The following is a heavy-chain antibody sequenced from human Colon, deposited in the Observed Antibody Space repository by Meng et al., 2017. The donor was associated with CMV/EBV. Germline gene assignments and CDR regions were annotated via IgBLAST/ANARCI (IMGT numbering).Heavy chain of an antibody. J-gene: IGHJ4*02. V-gene: IGHV4-39*01. D-gene: IGHD2-2*02. CDR3: ARHDCSSTSCYNLARGLFDY. CDR2: LSYSGST. CDR1: GGSVRTSTYY. Sequence: GSLRLSCSVSGGSVRTSTYYWGWIRQPPGKGLQWIGSLSYSGSTYYNPSLKSRVTISVDTSKNQFSLKLGSVTAADTAVYFCARHDCSSTSCYNLARGLFDYWGQGTLVTVSS.